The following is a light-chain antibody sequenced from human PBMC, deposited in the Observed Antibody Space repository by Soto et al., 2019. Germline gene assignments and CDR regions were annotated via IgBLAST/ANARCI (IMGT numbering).Light chain of an antibody. CDR3: QQYYSYPQT. CDR2: QAS. J-gene: IGKJ1*01. CDR1: QSISSW. V-gene: IGKV1-5*03. Sequence: DIQMTQSPSTLSASVGDRVTITCRASQSISSWLAWYQQKPGKAPKLLISQASSLESGVPSRFSGSGSETEFTLTISCLQSEDFATYYCQQYYSYPQTFGQGTKVDIK.